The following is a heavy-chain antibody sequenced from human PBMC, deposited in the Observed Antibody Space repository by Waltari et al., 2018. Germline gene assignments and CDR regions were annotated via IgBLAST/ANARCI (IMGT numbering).Heavy chain of an antibody. D-gene: IGHD3-3*01. V-gene: IGHV3-7*04. CDR1: GFTFSNYW. J-gene: IGHJ5*02. CDR3: ARDLFNVGDYDLGP. Sequence: EVQLVESGGGLVQPGGSLRLSCAASGFTFSNYWMSWVRQAPGKGLEWVANIIQDGRAKYYVDSVRGRFTISRDNAKNSLYLQTNSLRAEDTAVYYCARDLFNVGDYDLGPWGQGTLVTVSS. CDR2: IIQDGRAK.